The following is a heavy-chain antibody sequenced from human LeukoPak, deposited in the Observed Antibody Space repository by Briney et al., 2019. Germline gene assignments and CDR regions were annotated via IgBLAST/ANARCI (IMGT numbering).Heavy chain of an antibody. CDR1: GFTFSSYA. J-gene: IGHJ4*02. D-gene: IGHD2-21*02. V-gene: IGHV3-23*01. CDR2: ISGSGGST. Sequence: GGSLRLSCAASGFTFSSYAMSWVCQAPGKGLEWVSAISGSGGSTYYADSVKGRFTISRDNSKNTLYLQMNSLRAEDTAVYYCARGSKKHIVVVTAIPPFDYWGQGTLVTVSS. CDR3: ARGSKKHIVVVTAIPPFDY.